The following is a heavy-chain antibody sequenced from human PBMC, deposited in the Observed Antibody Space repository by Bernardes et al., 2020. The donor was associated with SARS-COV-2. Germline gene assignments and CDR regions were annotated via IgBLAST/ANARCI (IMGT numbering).Heavy chain of an antibody. CDR2: INPNSGVT. CDR3: ARDVLNSRGKYFDC. J-gene: IGHJ4*02. CDR1: GYTFRDYY. Sequence: AAVKVSCKASGYTFRDYYMHWMRHAPGQALEWMGCINPNSGVTVFAQKFRDRLIMTRDTSIKTFYMELSRLRSDDTALYYCARDVLNSRGKYFDCWGQGSLVTVSS. D-gene: IGHD2-15*01. V-gene: IGHV1-2*02.